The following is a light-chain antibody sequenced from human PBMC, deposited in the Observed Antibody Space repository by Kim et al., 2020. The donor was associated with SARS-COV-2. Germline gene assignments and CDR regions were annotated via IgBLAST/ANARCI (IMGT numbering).Light chain of an antibody. J-gene: IGKJ1*01. CDR2: DAS. V-gene: IGKV1-5*01. CDR3: QHYGT. CDR1: QGISRW. Sequence: PSTLSASVGDRCTITCRVSQGISRWLAWHQQKPGKAPKILIYDASSLESGVPSRFSGSGSGTEFTLTISGLQPDDFATYYCQHYGTFGQGTKLEI.